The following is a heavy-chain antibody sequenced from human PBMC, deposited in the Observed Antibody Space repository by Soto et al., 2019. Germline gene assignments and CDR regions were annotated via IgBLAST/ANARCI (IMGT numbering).Heavy chain of an antibody. CDR2: INSDGSSP. CDR1: GFTFSSYW. Sequence: EVQLVESGGGLVQPGGSLRLSCAASGFTFSSYWMHWVRQAPGKGLVWVSRINSDGSSPSYAESVKGRFTISRDNAKNTLYLQMNSLRAEDTAVYYCARVRDGSDNFDNWGQGTLVTVSS. D-gene: IGHD3-10*01. CDR3: ARVRDGSDNFDN. J-gene: IGHJ4*02. V-gene: IGHV3-74*01.